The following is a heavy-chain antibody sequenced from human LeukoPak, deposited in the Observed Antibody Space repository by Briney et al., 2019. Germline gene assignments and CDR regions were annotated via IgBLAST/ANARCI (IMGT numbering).Heavy chain of an antibody. CDR2: ISSSSSYI. V-gene: IGHV3-21*01. J-gene: IGHJ3*02. CDR1: GFTFSSYS. D-gene: IGHD6-13*01. Sequence: GGSLRLSCAASGFTFSSYSMNWVRQAPGKGLEWVSSISSSSSYIYYADSVKGRFTISRDNAKNSLYLQMNSLRAEDTAVYYCAREDSSQTGGAAFDIWGQGTMVTVSS. CDR3: AREDSSQTGGAAFDI.